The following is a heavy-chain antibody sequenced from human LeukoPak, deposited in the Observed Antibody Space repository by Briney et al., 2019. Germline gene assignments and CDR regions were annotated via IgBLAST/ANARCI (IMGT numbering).Heavy chain of an antibody. CDR3: ARDAGRYFDWLGY. D-gene: IGHD3-9*01. J-gene: IGHJ4*02. V-gene: IGHV3-48*03. CDR2: ITSSGRTI. CDR1: GFTFSSYE. Sequence: GGSLRLSCVASGFTFSSYEMNWVRQAPGKGLEWVAYITSSGRTIYYADSVKGRFTISRDNSKNTLYLQMNSLRAEDTAVYYCARDAGRYFDWLGYWGQGTLVTVSS.